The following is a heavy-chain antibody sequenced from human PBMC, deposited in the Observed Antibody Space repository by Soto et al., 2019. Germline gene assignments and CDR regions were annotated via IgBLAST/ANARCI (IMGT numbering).Heavy chain of an antibody. CDR2: ISSSGGNT. CDR1: GFTFSTYA. V-gene: IGHV3-23*01. CDR3: AKRPTSTGFGDPFDI. D-gene: IGHD3-10*01. Sequence: EVQLLESGGDLVQPGGSLRLSCAASGFTFSTYAMSWVRQAPGKGLEWVSTISSSGGNTYYTDSVKGRFTISRDNSKNTLYLQMNSLIAEDTAIYYCAKRPTSTGFGDPFDIWGQGTMVTVSS. J-gene: IGHJ3*02.